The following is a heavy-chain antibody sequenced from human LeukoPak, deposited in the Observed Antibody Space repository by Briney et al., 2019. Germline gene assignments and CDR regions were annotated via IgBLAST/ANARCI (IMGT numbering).Heavy chain of an antibody. Sequence: PGRSLRLSCAASGFTFSSYAMHWVRQAPGKGLEWVAVISYDGSNKYYADSVKGRFTISRDNAKNSLYLQMNSLRAEDTAVYYCARDGEDPLYYYMDVWGKGTTVTVSS. J-gene: IGHJ6*03. V-gene: IGHV3-30-3*01. CDR2: ISYDGSNK. D-gene: IGHD3-10*01. CDR3: ARDGEDPLYYYMDV. CDR1: GFTFSSYA.